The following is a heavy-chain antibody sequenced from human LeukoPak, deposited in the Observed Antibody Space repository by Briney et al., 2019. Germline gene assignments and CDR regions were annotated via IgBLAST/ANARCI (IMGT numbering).Heavy chain of an antibody. CDR3: ARGYYYDSSGVFDY. D-gene: IGHD3-22*01. V-gene: IGHV3-7*01. CDR2: IKQDGSEK. CDR1: GFTFSSYW. J-gene: IGHJ4*02. Sequence: GGSLRLSCAASGFTFSSYWMSWVRHAPGKGPEWVANIKQDGSEKYYVDSVKGRFTISRDNAKNSLYLQMNSLRAEDTAVYYCARGYYYDSSGVFDYWGQGTLVTVSS.